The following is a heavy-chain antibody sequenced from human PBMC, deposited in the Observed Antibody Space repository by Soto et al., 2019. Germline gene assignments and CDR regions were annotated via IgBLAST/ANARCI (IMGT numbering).Heavy chain of an antibody. CDR2: IYYSGST. J-gene: IGHJ4*02. D-gene: IGHD1-1*01. CDR1: GGSVSRGDYY. V-gene: IGHV4-30-4*01. CDR3: ARGRGDRRYSWNLNY. Sequence: VQLQESGPGLVKPAQTLSLTCTVSGGSVSRGDYYWSWIRQSPGKALEWIAYIYYSGSTYYNPSPESRVSISVDSSKYRFFLKLTSGTAPDTAGYYCARGRGDRRYSWNLNYWGQGPLVRVSS.